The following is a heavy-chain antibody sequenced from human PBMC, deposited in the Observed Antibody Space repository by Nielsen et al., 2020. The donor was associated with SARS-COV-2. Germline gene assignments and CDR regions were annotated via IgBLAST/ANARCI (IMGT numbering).Heavy chain of an antibody. J-gene: IGHJ4*02. CDR3: ARDRTSNGDYGEGEY. CDR2: IYESGST. Sequence: SETLSLTCTVSGDSISSSDYYWGWIRQPPGKGLEWIGSIYESGSTYYNPSLKSRVTISVDTSENQFSLKLNSVTAADTAVYFCARDRTSNGDYGEGEYWGQGLLVTVSS. V-gene: IGHV4-39*07. D-gene: IGHD4-17*01. CDR1: GDSISSSDYY.